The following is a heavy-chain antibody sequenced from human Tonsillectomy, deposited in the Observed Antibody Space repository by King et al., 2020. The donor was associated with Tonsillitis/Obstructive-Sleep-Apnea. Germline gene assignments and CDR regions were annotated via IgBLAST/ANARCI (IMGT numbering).Heavy chain of an antibody. D-gene: IGHD4-17*01. CDR2: IYWDDDN. CDR1: GFSLSTSGVG. Sequence: QFTLKESGPTLVKPTQTLTLTCTFSGFSLSTSGVGVGWIRQPPGKALEWLALIYWDDDNRYSPSLKSRLTITKDTPKNKVVLTMTNMDPVDTATYYCAHTTTVTTPNAFDIWGQGTMVTVSS. J-gene: IGHJ3*02. CDR3: AHTTTVTTPNAFDI. V-gene: IGHV2-5*02.